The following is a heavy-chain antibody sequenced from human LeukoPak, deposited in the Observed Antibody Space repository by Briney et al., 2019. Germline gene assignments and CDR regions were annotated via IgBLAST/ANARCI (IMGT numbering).Heavy chain of an antibody. D-gene: IGHD6-19*01. Sequence: SSETLSLTCTVSGGSISSYYWSWIRQPPGKGLEWIGYIYYSGSTYYNPSLKSRVTIFVDTSKNQFSLKLSSVTAADTAVYYCARHVRIAVAGRVDYWGQGTLVTVSS. CDR1: GGSISSYY. V-gene: IGHV4-59*08. CDR3: ARHVRIAVAGRVDY. CDR2: IYYSGST. J-gene: IGHJ4*02.